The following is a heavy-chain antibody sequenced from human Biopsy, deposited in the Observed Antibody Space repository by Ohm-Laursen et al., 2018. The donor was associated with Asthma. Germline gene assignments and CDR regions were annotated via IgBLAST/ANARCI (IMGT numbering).Heavy chain of an antibody. CDR3: ARARETTNYGDSDFDI. J-gene: IGHJ4*02. CDR1: GFSFDNYF. CDR2: INPSGAGT. D-gene: IGHD2-8*01. Sequence: SVKVSCKTSGFSFDNYFMHWVRQAPGQGLEWMGIINPSGAGTRYAEKFKGRLIVSRDASTSTAFMELRSLRSDDTAIYFCARARETTNYGDSDFDIWGQGTLITVSS. V-gene: IGHV1-46*02.